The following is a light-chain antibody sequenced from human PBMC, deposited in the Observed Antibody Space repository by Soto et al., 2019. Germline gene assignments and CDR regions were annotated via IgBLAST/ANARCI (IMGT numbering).Light chain of an antibody. J-gene: IGLJ2*01. CDR1: SSDIGAYEH. CDR3: ASKTTSSTVL. CDR2: DVR. Sequence: QSALTQPSSMSGSPGQSITISCTGTSSDIGAYEHVSWYQQRPGRAPKVLIYDVRIRPSEVSNRFSGPKSGDTASLTISGLQAEDEAVYYCASKTTSSTVLFGGGTKVTVL. V-gene: IGLV2-14*03.